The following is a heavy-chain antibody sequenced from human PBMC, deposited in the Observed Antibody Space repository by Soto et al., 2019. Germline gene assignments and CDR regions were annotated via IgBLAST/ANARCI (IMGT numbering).Heavy chain of an antibody. Sequence: GGSLRLSCAASGFTFSGDWMHWVRQAAGKGLVWVSRINMDGSSTNYADSVKGRFTISRDNAKNTLYLQMNSLRVDDTAVYYCARGPRGLYQHDYWGQGALVTGSS. V-gene: IGHV3-74*01. CDR1: GFTFSGDW. D-gene: IGHD2-2*01. CDR3: ARGPRGLYQHDY. J-gene: IGHJ4*02. CDR2: INMDGSST.